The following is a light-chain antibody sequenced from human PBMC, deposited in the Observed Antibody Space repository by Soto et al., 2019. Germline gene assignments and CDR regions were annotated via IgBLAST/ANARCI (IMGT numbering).Light chain of an antibody. J-gene: IGKJ1*01. V-gene: IGKV1-39*01. CDR3: QQSYSSPPT. CDR1: QSISNH. CDR2: AAS. Sequence: DIQMTQSPSSLSASVEDRVIITCRASQSISNHLNWYQQKPGKAPKLLIFAASSLQSGVPSRFSGSRSGPDFTLTISSQQPEDFATYYCQQSYSSPPTFGQGT.